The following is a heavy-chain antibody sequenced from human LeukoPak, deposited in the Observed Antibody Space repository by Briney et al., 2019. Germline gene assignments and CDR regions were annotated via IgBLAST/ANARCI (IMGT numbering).Heavy chain of an antibody. D-gene: IGHD5-24*01. CDR1: GYIFSNYA. Sequence: ASVKVSCKASGYIFSNYAITWVRQAPGQVLEWMGWISAHNTNTKCAQKVQGRVTMTTDTSTSTAYMELRSLRSDDTATYFCARVDGYSYYYWGQGTLVTVSS. V-gene: IGHV1-18*01. J-gene: IGHJ4*02. CDR3: ARVDGYSYYY. CDR2: ISAHNTNT.